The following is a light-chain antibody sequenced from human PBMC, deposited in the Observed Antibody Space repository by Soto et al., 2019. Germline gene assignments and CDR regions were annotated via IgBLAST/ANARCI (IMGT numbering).Light chain of an antibody. V-gene: IGKV1-33*01. CDR2: DAS. CDR1: QDISNY. Sequence: DIQMTQSPSSLSASEGDRVTITCQASQDISNYLNWYQQKPGKAPKLLIYDASNLETGVPSRFSGSGSGTDFTFTISSLQPEDIATYYCQQYDNLPPALTFGGGTKVEIK. J-gene: IGKJ4*01. CDR3: QQYDNLPPALT.